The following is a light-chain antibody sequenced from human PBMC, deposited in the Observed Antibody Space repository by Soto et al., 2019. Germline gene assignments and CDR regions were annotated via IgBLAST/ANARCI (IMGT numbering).Light chain of an antibody. CDR1: QSIYDK. CDR3: QQYNRWPLT. CDR2: DAS. J-gene: IGKJ4*01. V-gene: IGKV3-15*01. Sequence: EIVMTQSPGTLSVSPGERVSLSCRASQSIYDKLAWYQQKPGQTPRLLIYDASTRATGISGSFSGSGSGTEFTLTISSLQSEDFAVYYCQQYNRWPLTFGGGTKVDI.